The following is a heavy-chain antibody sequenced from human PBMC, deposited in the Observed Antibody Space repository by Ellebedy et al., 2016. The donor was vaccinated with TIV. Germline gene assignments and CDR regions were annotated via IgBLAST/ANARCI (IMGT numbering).Heavy chain of an antibody. CDR3: ARTGLYSPFDY. CDR1: GFTFSSYS. CDR2: ISSSSSTI. V-gene: IGHV3-48*01. D-gene: IGHD6-13*01. J-gene: IGHJ4*02. Sequence: PGGSLRLSCAASGFTFSSYSMNWFRQAPGKGLEWVSYISSSSSTIYYADSVKGRFTISRDNSKNTLYLQMNSLRAEDTAVYYCARTGLYSPFDYWGQGTLVTVSS.